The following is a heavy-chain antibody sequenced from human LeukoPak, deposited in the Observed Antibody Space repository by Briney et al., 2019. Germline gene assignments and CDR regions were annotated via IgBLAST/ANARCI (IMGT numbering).Heavy chain of an antibody. CDR1: GFTFSSYW. CDR2: INSDGSST. D-gene: IGHD6-19*01. V-gene: IGHV3-74*01. CDR3: ARVGGRGGSGWYKNFDY. J-gene: IGHJ4*02. Sequence: GGSLRLSCAASGFTFSSYWMHWVRQAPGKGLVWVSRINSDGSSTSYADSVKGRFTISRDNAKNTLYLQMNSLRAEDTAVYYCARVGGRGGSGWYKNFDYWGQGTLVTVSS.